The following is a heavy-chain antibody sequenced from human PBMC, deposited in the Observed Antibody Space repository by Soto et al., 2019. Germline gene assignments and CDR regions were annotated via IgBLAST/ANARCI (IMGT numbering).Heavy chain of an antibody. CDR1: GDIFDNYA. V-gene: IGHV1-69*06. D-gene: IGHD5-12*01. CDR3: ARDYSGYDPALNRSDP. J-gene: IGHJ5*02. Sequence: QGHLVQSGAEVKKPGSSVKVSCKASGDIFDNYAISRVRQAPGHGLEWQGGISPGIGTTHYAQRLQGRLKITADRSTMTTYMELSGLKSEDTAIYFCARDYSGYDPALNRSDPWGQGTLVTVSS. CDR2: ISPGIGTT.